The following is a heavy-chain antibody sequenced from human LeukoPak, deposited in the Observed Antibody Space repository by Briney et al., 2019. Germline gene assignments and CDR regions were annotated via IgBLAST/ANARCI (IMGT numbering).Heavy chain of an antibody. CDR1: GGSISSYY. CDR3: AREPAMVRGVIIDYFDY. J-gene: IGHJ4*02. Sequence: SETLSLTCTVSGGSISSYYWTWIRQPPGKGLEWIGHIYYSGSTNYNPSLKSPVTISIDTSKNQFSLKLSSVTAADTAVYYCAREPAMVRGVIIDYFDYWGQGTLVTVSS. V-gene: IGHV4-59*12. CDR2: IYYSGST. D-gene: IGHD3-10*01.